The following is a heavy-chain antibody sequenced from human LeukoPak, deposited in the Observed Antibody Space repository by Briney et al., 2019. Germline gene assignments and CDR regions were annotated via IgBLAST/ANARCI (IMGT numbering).Heavy chain of an antibody. D-gene: IGHD3-16*01. CDR2: IYYSGST. Sequence: SETLSLTCTVSGGSISSYYWSWIRQPPGKGLEWIGYIYYSGSTNYNPSLKSRVTISVDTSKNQFSLKVTSATAADTAVYYCARVKDPGGYYYYYYMDVWGKGTTVTVSS. V-gene: IGHV4-59*12. CDR1: GGSISSYY. CDR3: ARVKDPGGYYYYYYMDV. J-gene: IGHJ6*03.